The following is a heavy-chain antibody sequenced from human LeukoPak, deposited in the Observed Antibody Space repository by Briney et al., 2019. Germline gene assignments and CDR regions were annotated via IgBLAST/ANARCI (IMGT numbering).Heavy chain of an antibody. Sequence: GGSVRLSCVVSGFTFSNYWMSWVRQAPGKGLEWVSSISGGGDTTYYADSVKGRFTISRDNSKNTLYLQMNSLRAEDTAIYYCAKATIEQWLVKVDSFDSWGQGTLVTVSS. V-gene: IGHV3-23*01. CDR2: ISGGGDTT. CDR1: GFTFSNYW. D-gene: IGHD6-19*01. J-gene: IGHJ4*02. CDR3: AKATIEQWLVKVDSFDS.